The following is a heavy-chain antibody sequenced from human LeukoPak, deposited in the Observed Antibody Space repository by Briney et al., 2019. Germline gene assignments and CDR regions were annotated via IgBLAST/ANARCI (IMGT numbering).Heavy chain of an antibody. Sequence: SETLSLTCTVSGGSISSSSYYWGWIRQPPGKGLEWIGSIYYSGSTYYNPSLKSRVTISVDTSKNQFSLKLSSVTAADTAVYYCARYLGMYYYDSSGYWSFDYWGQGTLVTVSS. D-gene: IGHD3-22*01. CDR2: IYYSGST. CDR3: ARYLGMYYYDSSGYWSFDY. J-gene: IGHJ4*02. V-gene: IGHV4-39*01. CDR1: GGSISSSSYY.